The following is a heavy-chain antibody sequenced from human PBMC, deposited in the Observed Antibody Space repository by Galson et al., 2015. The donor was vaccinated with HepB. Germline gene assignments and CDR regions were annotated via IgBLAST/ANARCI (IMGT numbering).Heavy chain of an antibody. CDR2: ISAYNGNT. CDR3: ARSAGLLWFGESNYYMDV. V-gene: IGHV1-18*01. CDR1: GYTFTSYG. J-gene: IGHJ6*03. D-gene: IGHD3-10*01. Sequence: SVKVSCKASGYTFTSYGISWVRQAPGQGLEWMGWISAYNGNTNYAQKLQGRVTMTTDTSTSTAYMELRSLRSDDTAVYYCARSAGLLWFGESNYYMDVWGKGTTVTVSS.